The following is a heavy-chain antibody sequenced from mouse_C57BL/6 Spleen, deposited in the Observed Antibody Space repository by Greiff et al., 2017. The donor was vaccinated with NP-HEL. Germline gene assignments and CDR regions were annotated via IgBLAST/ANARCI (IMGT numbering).Heavy chain of an antibody. CDR1: GFTFSSYG. J-gene: IGHJ4*01. Sequence: EVQLVESGGDLVKPGGSLKLSCAASGFTFSSYGMSWVRQTPDKRLEWVATISSGGSYTYYPDSVKGRFTISRDNAKNTLYLQMSSLKSEDTAMYYCARHTDYDYDEDAMDYWGQGTSVTVSS. V-gene: IGHV5-6*01. CDR3: ARHTDYDYDEDAMDY. D-gene: IGHD2-4*01. CDR2: ISSGGSYT.